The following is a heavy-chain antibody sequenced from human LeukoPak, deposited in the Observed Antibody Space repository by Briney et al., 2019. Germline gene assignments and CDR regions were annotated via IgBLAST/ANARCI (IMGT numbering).Heavy chain of an antibody. CDR1: GFTFSSYS. Sequence: HPGGSLRLSCAASGFTFSSYSMNWVRQAPGKGLEWVSYISSRSRTIYYADSVKGRFTISRDNAKNSLYLQINSLRAEDTAVYFCARDQYCDSSGYYTWGGFDIWGQGTMVTVSS. CDR2: ISSRSRTI. CDR3: ARDQYCDSSGYYTWGGFDI. J-gene: IGHJ3*02. V-gene: IGHV3-48*01. D-gene: IGHD3-22*01.